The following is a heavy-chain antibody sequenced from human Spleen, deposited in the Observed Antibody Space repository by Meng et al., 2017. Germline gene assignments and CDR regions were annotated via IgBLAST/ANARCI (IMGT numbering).Heavy chain of an antibody. Sequence: SETLSLTCAVYGASFSDYYWNWIRQPPGKGLEWIGEINHSGSTNYNPSLKSRVTISVDTSKNQFSLKLSSVTAADTAVYYCARSITMVRGVIWGQGTLVTVSS. CDR2: INHSGST. D-gene: IGHD3-10*01. J-gene: IGHJ4*02. CDR3: ARSITMVRGVI. CDR1: GASFSDYY. V-gene: IGHV4-34*09.